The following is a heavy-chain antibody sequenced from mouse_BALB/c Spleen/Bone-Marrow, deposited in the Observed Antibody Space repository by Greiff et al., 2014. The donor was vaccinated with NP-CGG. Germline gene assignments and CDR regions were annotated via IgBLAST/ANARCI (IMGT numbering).Heavy chain of an antibody. CDR1: GFTFSSYA. Sequence: EVKLVESGGGLVKPGGSLKLSCAASGFTFSSYAMSWARQTPEKRLEWVASISRGGSTYYPDSVKGRFTISRDNARNILYLQMSSLRSEDTAMYYCARGHTYGSSYWYFDVWGAGTTVTVSS. CDR3: ARGHTYGSSYWYFDV. CDR2: ISRGGST. V-gene: IGHV5-6-5*01. D-gene: IGHD1-1*01. J-gene: IGHJ1*01.